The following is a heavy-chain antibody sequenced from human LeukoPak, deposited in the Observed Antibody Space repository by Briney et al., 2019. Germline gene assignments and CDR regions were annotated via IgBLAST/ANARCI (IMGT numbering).Heavy chain of an antibody. CDR1: GFTFSSYA. V-gene: IGHV3-30-3*01. Sequence: PGGSLRLSCAASGFTFSSYAMHWVRQAPGKGLEWVAVISYDGSNKYYADSVKGRFTISRDNSKNTLYLQMNSLRAEDTAVYYCARDDSRDYWGQGTLVTVSS. J-gene: IGHJ4*02. CDR2: ISYDGSNK. CDR3: ARDDSRDY. D-gene: IGHD4-11*01.